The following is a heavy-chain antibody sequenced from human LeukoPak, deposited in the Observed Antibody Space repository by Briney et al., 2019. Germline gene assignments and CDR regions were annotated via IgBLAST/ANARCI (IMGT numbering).Heavy chain of an antibody. CDR2: ISGSGGST. J-gene: IGHJ4*02. Sequence: PGGSLRLSCAASGFTFSSYAMSWVRQAPGKGLEWVSAISGSGGSTYYADSVKGRFTISRDNSKNTLYLQMNSLRAEDTAVYYCAKGGIMYYDYVWGSYRHDYFDYWGQGTLVTVSS. CDR1: GFTFSSYA. D-gene: IGHD3-16*02. CDR3: AKGGIMYYDYVWGSYRHDYFDY. V-gene: IGHV3-23*01.